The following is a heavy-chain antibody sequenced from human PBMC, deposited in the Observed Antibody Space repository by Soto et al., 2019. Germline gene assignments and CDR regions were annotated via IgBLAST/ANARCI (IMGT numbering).Heavy chain of an antibody. J-gene: IGHJ4*02. CDR2: INPNGGST. D-gene: IGHD1-1*01. CDR3: ARDGVQLWPRYYFDY. V-gene: IGHV1-46*01. CDR1: GYSFSNYS. Sequence: VQLVQSGAEVKKPGDSVQVSCKTSGYSFSNYSMHWVRQVPGQGLEWMGKINPNGGSTNLAQKFKDAVTLTRDTSTNTVYMELSSLTSEDTAVYYCARDGVQLWPRYYFDYWGQGTLVTVSS.